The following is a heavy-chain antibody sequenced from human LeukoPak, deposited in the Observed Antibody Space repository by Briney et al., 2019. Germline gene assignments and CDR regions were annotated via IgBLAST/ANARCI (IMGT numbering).Heavy chain of an antibody. J-gene: IGHJ6*02. V-gene: IGHV4-30-2*01. D-gene: IGHD3-22*01. CDR3: ARAGNYYDSSGYKYGMDV. CDR2: IYHSGST. CDR1: GGSISSGGYS. Sequence: SQTLSLTCAVSGGSISSGGYSWSWIRQPPGKGLEWIGYIYHSGSTYYNPSLKSRVTISVDRSKNQFPLKLSSVTAADTAVYYCARAGNYYDSSGYKYGMDVWGQGTTVTVSS.